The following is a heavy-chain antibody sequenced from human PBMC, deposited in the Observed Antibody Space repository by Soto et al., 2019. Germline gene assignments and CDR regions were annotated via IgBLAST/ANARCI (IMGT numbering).Heavy chain of an antibody. Sequence: SVKVSCKASGGTFSSYAISWVRQAPGQGLEWMGGIIPIFGTANYAQKFQGRVTITADQSTSTAYMELSSLRSEDTAVYYCARSFFFGTPPYNNRELDYWGRGTLVNVSP. V-gene: IGHV1-69*13. CDR2: IIPIFGTA. CDR1: GGTFSSYA. J-gene: IGHJ4*02. CDR3: ARSFFFGTPPYNNRELDY. D-gene: IGHD3-3*01.